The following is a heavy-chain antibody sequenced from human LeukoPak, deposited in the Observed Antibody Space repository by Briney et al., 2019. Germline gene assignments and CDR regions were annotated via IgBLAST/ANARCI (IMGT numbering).Heavy chain of an antibody. CDR3: AREGGFGELYNWFDP. Sequence: ASVKVSCKASGYTFTSYGISWARQAPGQGLEWMGWISAYNGNTNYAQKLQGRVTMTTDTSTSTAYMELRSLRSDDTAVYYCAREGGFGELYNWFDPWGQGTLVTVSS. V-gene: IGHV1-18*04. D-gene: IGHD3-10*01. CDR2: ISAYNGNT. J-gene: IGHJ5*02. CDR1: GYTFTSYG.